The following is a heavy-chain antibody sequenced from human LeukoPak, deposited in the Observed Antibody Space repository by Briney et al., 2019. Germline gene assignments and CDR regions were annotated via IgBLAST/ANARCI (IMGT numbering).Heavy chain of an antibody. D-gene: IGHD3-22*01. CDR1: GFTFRNYG. CDR2: MTTIDPRI. CDR3: ARGYYDPFDY. Sequence: GGSLRLSCVASGFTFRNYGFIWVRQAPGKGLEWVSSMTTIDPRIYYADSVRGRFTISRDNSKNTLYLQMNSLRAEDTAVYYCARGYYDPFDYWGQGTLVTVSS. J-gene: IGHJ4*02. V-gene: IGHV3-21*01.